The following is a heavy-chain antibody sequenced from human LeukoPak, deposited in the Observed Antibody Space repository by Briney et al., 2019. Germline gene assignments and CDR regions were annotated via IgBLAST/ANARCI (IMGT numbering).Heavy chain of an antibody. D-gene: IGHD3-10*01. J-gene: IGHJ5*02. CDR2: INAGNGNR. CDR1: GYTFSNSG. CDR3: ARGRGLIGTSRFDP. V-gene: IGHV1-3*01. Sequence: ASVKGSCKTSGYTFSNSGLHWVRQAPGQSLEWMGWINAGNGNRKYSQKFQDRLTITRDTSASTVYMELNSLKSEDTAMYFCARGRGLIGTSRFDPWGQGTLVIVSS.